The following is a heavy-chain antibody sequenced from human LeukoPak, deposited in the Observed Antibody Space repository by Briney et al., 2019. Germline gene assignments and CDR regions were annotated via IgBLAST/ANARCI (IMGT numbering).Heavy chain of an antibody. CDR1: GGSISSYY. J-gene: IGHJ4*02. D-gene: IGHD3-22*01. CDR3: AGEAAGSHDSSGYYSFFY. V-gene: IGHV4-4*07. Sequence: PSETLSLTCTVSGGSISSYYWSWIRQPAGKGLEWIGRIYTSGSTNYNPSLKSRVTISVDTSKNQFSPKLSSVTAADTAVYYCAGEAAGSHDSSGYYSFFYWGQGTLVTVSS. CDR2: IYTSGST.